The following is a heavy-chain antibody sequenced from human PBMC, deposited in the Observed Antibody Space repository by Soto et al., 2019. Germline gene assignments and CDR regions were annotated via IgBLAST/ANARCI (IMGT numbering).Heavy chain of an antibody. Sequence: PGGSLRLSCATSGFTFDDYAMHWVRQIPGKGLEWVSGINWNSETVGYADSVKGRFTISRDSAKNSLYLQMTTLRPEDTALYFGARDQDLGGCDLRPMYGLDVWGQGTTVTVSS. CDR1: GFTFDDYA. CDR3: ARDQDLGGCDLRPMYGLDV. J-gene: IGHJ6*02. V-gene: IGHV3-9*01. CDR2: INWNSETV. D-gene: IGHD5-12*01.